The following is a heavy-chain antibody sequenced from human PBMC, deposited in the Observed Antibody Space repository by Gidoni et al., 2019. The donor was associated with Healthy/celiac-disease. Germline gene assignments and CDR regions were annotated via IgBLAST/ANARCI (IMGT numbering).Heavy chain of an antibody. CDR1: GFTFSSYA. V-gene: IGHV3-64D*06. D-gene: IGHD6-19*01. CDR2: ISSNGGST. CDR3: VKGGIAVAGPGAFDI. J-gene: IGHJ3*02. Sequence: EVQLVESGGGLVQPGGSLRLSCSASGFTFSSYAVTWVRQAPGKGLEYVSAISSNGGSTYYADSVKGRFTISRDNSKNTLYLQMSSLRAEDTAVYYCVKGGIAVAGPGAFDIWGQGTMVTVSS.